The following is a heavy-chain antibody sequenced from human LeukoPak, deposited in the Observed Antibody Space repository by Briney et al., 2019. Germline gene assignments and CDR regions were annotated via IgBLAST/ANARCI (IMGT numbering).Heavy chain of an antibody. V-gene: IGHV3-33*08. CDR3: ATDRNSGKYYDY. J-gene: IGHJ4*02. Sequence: GGSLRLSCAASGFTFSIYSMNWVRQGPGKGLEWVAVIWYDGSNQYYVDSVKGRFTVSRDNAKNTLYLQMNSLRAEDTAVYYCATDRNSGKYYDYWGQGTLVTVSS. CDR1: GFTFSIYS. D-gene: IGHD1-26*01. CDR2: IWYDGSNQ.